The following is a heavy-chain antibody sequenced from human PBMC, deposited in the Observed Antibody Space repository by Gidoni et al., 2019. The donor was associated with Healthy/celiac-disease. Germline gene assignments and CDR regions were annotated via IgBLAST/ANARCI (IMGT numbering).Heavy chain of an antibody. J-gene: IGHJ6*03. Sequence: QLQLQESGPGLVKPSETLSLTCTVSGGSISSSSYYWGWIRQPPGKGLEWIGSIYYSGSTYYNPSLKSRVTISVDTSKNQFSLKLSSVTAADTAVYYCARAYCSGGSCSLFYYYYYYMDVWGKGTTVTVSS. D-gene: IGHD2-15*01. CDR1: GGSISSSSYY. CDR3: ARAYCSGGSCSLFYYYYYYMDV. CDR2: IYYSGST. V-gene: IGHV4-39*01.